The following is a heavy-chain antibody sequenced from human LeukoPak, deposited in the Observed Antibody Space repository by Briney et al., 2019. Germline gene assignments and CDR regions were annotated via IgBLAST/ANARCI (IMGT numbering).Heavy chain of an antibody. Sequence: GGSLRLSCAASGFTFSSYEMNWVRQAPGKGLEWVSYISSSGSTIYYADSVKGRFTISRDNAKNSLYLQMNGLRADDTATYYCARGATDTTRWFDPWGQGTLVTVSS. CDR1: GFTFSSYE. CDR2: ISSSGSTI. J-gene: IGHJ5*02. CDR3: ARGATDTTRWFDP. V-gene: IGHV3-48*03. D-gene: IGHD1-7*01.